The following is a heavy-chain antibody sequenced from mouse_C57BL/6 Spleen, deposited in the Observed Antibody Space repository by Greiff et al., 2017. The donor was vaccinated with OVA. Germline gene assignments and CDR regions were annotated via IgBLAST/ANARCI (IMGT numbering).Heavy chain of an antibody. J-gene: IGHJ4*01. CDR1: GYTFTDYY. V-gene: IGHV1-19*01. CDR2: INPYNGGT. Sequence: EVQLQQSGPVLVKPGASVKMSCKASGYTFTDYYMNWVKQSHGKSLEWIGVINPYNGGTSYNQKFKGKATLTVDKSSSTAYMELNSLTSEDSAVYYCARGEGSYAMDYWGQGTSVTVSS. CDR3: ARGEGSYAMDY.